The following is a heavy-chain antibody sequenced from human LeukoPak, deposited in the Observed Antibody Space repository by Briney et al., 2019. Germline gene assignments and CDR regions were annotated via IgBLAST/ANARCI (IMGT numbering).Heavy chain of an antibody. CDR2: FYDSGST. CDR1: GGSISSYYY. V-gene: IGHV4-59*01. CDR3: ARGYGRYNWFDP. J-gene: IGHJ5*02. Sequence: SETLSLTCTVSGGSISSYYYWSWIRQPPGKGLEWIGYFYDSGSTNYNPSLKSRVTISVDTSKNQFSLKLSSVTAADTAVYYCARGYGRYNWFDPWGQGTLVTVSS. D-gene: IGHD1-14*01.